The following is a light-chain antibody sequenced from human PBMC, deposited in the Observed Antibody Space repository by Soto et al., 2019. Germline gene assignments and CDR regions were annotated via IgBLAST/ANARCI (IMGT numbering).Light chain of an antibody. CDR1: SSNIGNNY. CDR3: AAWDDSLSGRV. Sequence: QSVLTQPPSTSGTPGQRVTISCSGSSSNIGNNYVSWYQQLPGTAPKLLIYRNNQRPAGVPDRFSGSKSGTSASLAIRGLRSEDESDYFCAAWDDSLSGRVFGGGTKLTVL. CDR2: RNN. V-gene: IGLV1-47*01. J-gene: IGLJ3*02.